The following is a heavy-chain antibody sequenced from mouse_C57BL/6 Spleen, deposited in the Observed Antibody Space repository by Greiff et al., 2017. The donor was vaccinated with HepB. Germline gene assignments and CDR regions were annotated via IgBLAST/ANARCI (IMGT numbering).Heavy chain of an antibody. J-gene: IGHJ2*01. CDR1: GYTFTSYW. CDR2: IDPSDSYT. V-gene: IGHV1-50*01. CDR3: ARYPRGGRDH. Sequence: QVQLQQPGAELVKPGASVKLSCKASGYTFTSYWMQWVKQRPGQGLEWIGEIDPSDSYTNYNQKFKGKATLTVDTSSSTAYMQLSSLTSEDSAVYYCARYPRGGRDHWGQGTTLTVSS.